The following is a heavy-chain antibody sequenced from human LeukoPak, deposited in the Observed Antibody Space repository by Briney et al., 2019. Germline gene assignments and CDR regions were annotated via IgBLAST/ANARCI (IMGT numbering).Heavy chain of an antibody. CDR1: GFTLNNYV. CDR2: ITWNSGNI. Sequence: GGSLRLSCAASGFTLNNYVMHWVRQAPGKGLEWVSSITWNSGNIGYADSVKGRFTISRDNAKNSLYLQMNSLRAEDTAVYFCARGPLNEYSSSSGYYYYGVDVWGQGTTVTVS. D-gene: IGHD6-6*01. V-gene: IGHV3-9*01. CDR3: ARGPLNEYSSSSGYYYYGVDV. J-gene: IGHJ6*02.